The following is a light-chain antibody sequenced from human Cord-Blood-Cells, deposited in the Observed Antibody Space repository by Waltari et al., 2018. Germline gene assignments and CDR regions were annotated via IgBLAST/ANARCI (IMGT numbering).Light chain of an antibody. CDR2: DVS. Sequence: QSALTQPRSVSGSPGQSVTISCTGTSSDVGGYNYVSWYQQHPGKAPKLMIYDVSKRPPGVPDRLSGSKSGNTASLTISGLQAEDEADYYCCSYAGSYTWVFGGGTKLTVL. J-gene: IGLJ3*02. V-gene: IGLV2-11*01. CDR1: SSDVGGYNY. CDR3: CSYAGSYTWV.